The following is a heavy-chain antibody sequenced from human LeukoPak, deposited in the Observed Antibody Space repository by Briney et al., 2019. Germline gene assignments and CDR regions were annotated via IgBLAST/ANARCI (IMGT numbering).Heavy chain of an antibody. J-gene: IGHJ4*02. CDR2: IYSGGNT. V-gene: IGHV3-66*02. CDR1: GFTVSSNY. CDR3: ARWYVVVAGFDY. D-gene: IGHD6-19*01. Sequence: PGGSLRLSCAVSGFTVSSNYMSWVRQAPGKGLEWVSVIYSGGNTDYVDSVKGRFTISRDNSKNTLYLQMDSLGAEDTAVYFCARWYVVVAGFDYWGQGTLVTVSS.